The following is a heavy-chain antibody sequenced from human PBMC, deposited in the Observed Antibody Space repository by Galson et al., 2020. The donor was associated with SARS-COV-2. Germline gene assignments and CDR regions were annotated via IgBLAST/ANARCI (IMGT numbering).Heavy chain of an antibody. J-gene: IGHJ6*02. CDR3: AKDVGVVIDYYYYDMDV. CDR2: ISYDGSNK. Sequence: GGSLRLSCAASGFTFSSYGMHWVRQAPGKGLEWVAVISYDGSNKYYADSVKGRFTISRDNSKNTLYLQMNSLRAEDTAVYYCAKDVGVVIDYYYYDMDVWGQGTTVTVSS. V-gene: IGHV3-30*18. CDR1: GFTFSSYG. D-gene: IGHD3-3*01.